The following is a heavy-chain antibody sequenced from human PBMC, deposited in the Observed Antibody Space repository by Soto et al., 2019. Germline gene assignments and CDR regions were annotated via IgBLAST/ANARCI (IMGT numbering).Heavy chain of an antibody. CDR2: IYYSGST. J-gene: IGHJ4*02. V-gene: IGHV4-59*01. CDR3: ARARDYGDYV. CDR1: GGSISSYY. Sequence: SETLSLTCTVSGGSISSYYWSWIRQPPGKGLEWIGYIYYSGSTNHNPSLKSRVTISVDTSKNQFSLKLSSVTAADTAVYYCARARDYGDYVWGQGTLVTVSS. D-gene: IGHD4-17*01.